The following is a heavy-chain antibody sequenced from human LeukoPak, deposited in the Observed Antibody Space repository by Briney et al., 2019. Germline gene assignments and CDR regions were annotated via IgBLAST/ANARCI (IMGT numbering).Heavy chain of an antibody. CDR3: ARGLGASRYYYYYMDV. Sequence: PGGSLRLSCAASGFTVSSNYMSWVRPAPGKGLEWVSVIYSGGSTYYADSVKGRFTISRDNSKNTLYLQMNSLRAEDTAVYYCARGLGASRYYYYYMDVWGKGTTVTVSS. CDR1: GFTVSSNY. CDR2: IYSGGST. J-gene: IGHJ6*03. D-gene: IGHD6-13*01. V-gene: IGHV3-53*01.